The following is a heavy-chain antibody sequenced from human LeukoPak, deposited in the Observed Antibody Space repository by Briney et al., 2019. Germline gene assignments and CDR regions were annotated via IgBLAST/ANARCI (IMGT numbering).Heavy chain of an antibody. V-gene: IGHV3-30*03. Sequence: GGSLRLSCAASGFTFSNYGMHWARQAPGKGLEWVAVISYDGINKYYADSVKGRFTISRDNSKNSLYLQMNSLRAEDTAVYYCARVNRDKFDYWGQGTLVTVSS. CDR2: ISYDGINK. D-gene: IGHD1-14*01. J-gene: IGHJ4*02. CDR1: GFTFSNYG. CDR3: ARVNRDKFDY.